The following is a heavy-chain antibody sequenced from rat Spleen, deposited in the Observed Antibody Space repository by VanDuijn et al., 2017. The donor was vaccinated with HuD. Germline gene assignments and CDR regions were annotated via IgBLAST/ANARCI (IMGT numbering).Heavy chain of an antibody. V-gene: IGHV5-29*01. CDR3: TRVGGYNYYFDY. J-gene: IGHJ2*01. CDR2: ITFDGSGT. CDR1: GFTFSDYY. D-gene: IGHD1-9*01. Sequence: EVRLVESDGGSVQPGRSLKLSCAASGFTFSDYYMAWVRQAPTKGLEWVATITFDGSGTYYRDSVKGRFTISRDNAKSTLYLQMDSLRSEDTATYYCTRVGGYNYYFDYWGQGVMVTVSS.